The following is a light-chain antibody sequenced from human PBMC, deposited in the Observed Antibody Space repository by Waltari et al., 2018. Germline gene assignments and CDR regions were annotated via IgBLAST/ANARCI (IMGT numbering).Light chain of an antibody. CDR3: QQYDDWPPRFT. V-gene: IGKV3-15*01. J-gene: IGKJ3*01. Sequence: RVMTQSQATLSVSPGESAILSCRASQTVSRNLAWYQQKPGQAPRLLIYGASTRVTGTPARFSGRGSGTEFTLTISSLQSEDLAVYYCQQYDDWPPRFTFGPGTKVDFK. CDR1: QTVSRN. CDR2: GAS.